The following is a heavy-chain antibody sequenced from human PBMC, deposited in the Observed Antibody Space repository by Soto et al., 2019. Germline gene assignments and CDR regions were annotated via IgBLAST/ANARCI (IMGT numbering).Heavy chain of an antibody. V-gene: IGHV4-39*02. CDR2: IYYSGST. J-gene: IGHJ5*02. CDR3: AREEGYCSGGSCYNWFDP. CDR1: GGSISSSSYY. D-gene: IGHD2-15*01. Sequence: QLQLQESGPGLVKPSETLSLTCTVSGGSISSSSYYWGWIRQSPGKGLEWLGSIYYSGSTYYNPSLKSRVTISVDTSKNQFSLKLSSVTAADTAVYYCAREEGYCSGGSCYNWFDPWGQGTLVTVSS.